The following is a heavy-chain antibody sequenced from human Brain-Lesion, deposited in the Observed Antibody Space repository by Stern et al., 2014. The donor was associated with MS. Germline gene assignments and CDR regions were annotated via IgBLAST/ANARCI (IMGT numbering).Heavy chain of an antibody. D-gene: IGHD5-18*01. CDR2: INGDGSRT. CDR1: GFTFSTYW. J-gene: IGHJ5*02. CDR3: ERANVDTWDWFDP. Sequence: EVQLVQSGGDLVQPGGSLRLSCTASGFTFSTYWMHWVRQAPGKGLVWVSRINGDGSRTSYADSVKGRFTISRDNSTNTLYCHMNSLRVEDTAVYYWERANVDTWDWFDPWGQGTLVTVSS. V-gene: IGHV3-74*02.